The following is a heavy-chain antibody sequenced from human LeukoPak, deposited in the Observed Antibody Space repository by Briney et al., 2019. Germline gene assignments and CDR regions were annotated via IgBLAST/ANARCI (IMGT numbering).Heavy chain of an antibody. CDR2: IYTSGST. J-gene: IGHJ4*02. Sequence: PSETLSLTCTVSGGSISSGSYYWSWIRQPAGKGLEWIGRIYTSGSTNYNPSLKSRVTISVDTSKNQFSLKLSSVTAADTVVYYCARGGPALFDYWGQGTLVTVSS. CDR1: GGSISSGSYY. CDR3: ARGGPALFDY. V-gene: IGHV4-61*02. D-gene: IGHD6-25*01.